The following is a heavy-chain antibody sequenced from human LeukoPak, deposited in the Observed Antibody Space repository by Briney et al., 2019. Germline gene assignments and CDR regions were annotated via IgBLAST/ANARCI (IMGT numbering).Heavy chain of an antibody. V-gene: IGHV3-30*02. J-gene: IGHJ4*02. Sequence: GGSLRLSCAASGFTFSSYGMHWVRQAPGKGLEWVAFIRYDGSNKYYAASVKGRFTISRDNSKNTLNLQMNSLRAEDTAVYYCAKDPTHFRVWDDYDSHVLNCWGQGTLVTVSS. CDR3: AKDPTHFRVWDDYDSHVLNC. D-gene: IGHD3-22*01. CDR1: GFTFSSYG. CDR2: IRYDGSNK.